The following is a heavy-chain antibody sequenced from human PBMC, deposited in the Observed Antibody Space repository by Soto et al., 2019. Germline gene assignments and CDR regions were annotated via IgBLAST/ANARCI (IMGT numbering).Heavy chain of an antibody. CDR2: ISRGGGST. J-gene: IGHJ4*02. V-gene: IGHV3-23*01. CDR3: AKRLVYSSAWYYFDY. Sequence: EVQLLESGGGLVQPGGSLRLSCAASGFTFSSYAMSWVRQAPGKGLEWVSAISRGGGSTYYADSVKGRFTISRDNSKSTLYLQMDRLRAEDTAVYYCAKRLVYSSAWYYFDYWGQGTLVTVSS. D-gene: IGHD6-19*01. CDR1: GFTFSSYA.